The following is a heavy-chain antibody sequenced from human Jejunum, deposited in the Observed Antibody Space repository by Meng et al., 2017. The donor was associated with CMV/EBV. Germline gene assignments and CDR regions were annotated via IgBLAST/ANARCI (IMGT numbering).Heavy chain of an antibody. Sequence: ASGYTFTNHSLNWFRQPTGQGPEWMGWVSPDTGNTNYAQRFQGRVIITGDTSMTTTYLELSSLRSDDTAVYYCASDVGVGDDAFNIWGQGTLVTVSS. CDR3: ASDVGVGDDAFNI. V-gene: IGHV1-8*02. CDR2: VSPDTGNT. J-gene: IGHJ4*02. CDR1: GYTFTNHS. D-gene: IGHD3-3*01.